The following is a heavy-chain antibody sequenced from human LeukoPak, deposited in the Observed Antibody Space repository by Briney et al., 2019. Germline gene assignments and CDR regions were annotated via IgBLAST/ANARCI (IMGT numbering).Heavy chain of an antibody. CDR2: IKYDGTTK. V-gene: IGHV3-7*03. Sequence: PGGTLRLSCAASGFTINNYLMDWFRQTPGKGLEWVANIKYDGTTKYNVDSVKGRFTISRDSAKNSLYLQMNSLRAEDTAVYFCSRQLEEWGQGTLVTVCS. CDR1: GFTINNYL. CDR3: SRQLEE. D-gene: IGHD1-1*01. J-gene: IGHJ4*02.